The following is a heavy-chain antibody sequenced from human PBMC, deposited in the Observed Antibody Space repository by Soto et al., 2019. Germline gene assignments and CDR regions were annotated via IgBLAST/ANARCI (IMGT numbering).Heavy chain of an antibody. J-gene: IGHJ4*02. CDR1: GFTFSDHY. Sequence: PGGSLRLSCAASGFTFSDHYMDWVRQAPGKGLEWVGRTRNKANSYTTEYAASVKGRFTISRDDSKNSLYLQMNSLKTEDTAVYYCARGRYYDYVWGSYRYGTLDYWGQGTLVTVSS. D-gene: IGHD3-16*02. CDR3: ARGRYYDYVWGSYRYGTLDY. CDR2: TRNKANSYTT. V-gene: IGHV3-72*01.